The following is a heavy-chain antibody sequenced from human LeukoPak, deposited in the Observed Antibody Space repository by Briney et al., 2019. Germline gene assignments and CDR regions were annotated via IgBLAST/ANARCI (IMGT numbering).Heavy chain of an antibody. V-gene: IGHV3-21*01. CDR2: ISSSSSYI. D-gene: IGHD3-22*01. Sequence: PGGSLRLSCAASGFTFSSYAMSWVRQAPGKGLKWVSSISSSSSYIYYADSVKGRFTISRDNAKNSLYLQMNSLRAEDTAVYYCARVPQYYYDSSGYYYNAYWGQGTLVTVSS. CDR3: ARVPQYYYDSSGYYYNAY. J-gene: IGHJ4*02. CDR1: GFTFSSYA.